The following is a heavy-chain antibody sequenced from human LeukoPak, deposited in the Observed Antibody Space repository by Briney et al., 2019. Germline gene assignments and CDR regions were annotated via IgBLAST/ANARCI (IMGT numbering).Heavy chain of an antibody. CDR3: AQVVAATPIIDY. V-gene: IGHV3-23*01. CDR2: ISGSGGST. D-gene: IGHD2-15*01. Sequence: GGSLRLSCAASGFTFSSCAMSWVRQAPGKGLEWVSAISGSGGSTYYADSVKGRFTISRDNSKNTLYLQMNSLRAEDTAVYYCAQVVAATPIIDYWGQGTLVTVSS. CDR1: GFTFSSCA. J-gene: IGHJ4*02.